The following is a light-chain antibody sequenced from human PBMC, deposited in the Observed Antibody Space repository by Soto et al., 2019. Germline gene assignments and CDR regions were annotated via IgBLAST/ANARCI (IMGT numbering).Light chain of an antibody. CDR1: QGISSY. Sequence: DIQWTQSPSFLSASVGDRVTITCRASQGISSYLAWYQQKPGKVPKLLIYAASTLQSGVPSRFSGSGSGTDFTLTISSLQPEDVATYYCQKYNSAPPIPFGQGTRLEIK. J-gene: IGKJ5*01. CDR3: QKYNSAPPIP. CDR2: AAS. V-gene: IGKV1-27*01.